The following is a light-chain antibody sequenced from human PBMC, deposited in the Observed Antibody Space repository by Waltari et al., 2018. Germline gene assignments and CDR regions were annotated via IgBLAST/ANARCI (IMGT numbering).Light chain of an antibody. V-gene: IGKV3-20*01. CDR3: QHYLRLPAT. J-gene: IGKJ1*01. CDR1: QSVSRA. Sequence: EIVLTQSPGTLSLSPGERATLSWRASQSVSRALAWYKQKPGQPPRLLIYGAANRATGIPDGFSGSVSGTDFSLTISSLEPEDFAVYYCQHYLRLPATFGQGTKVEIK. CDR2: GAA.